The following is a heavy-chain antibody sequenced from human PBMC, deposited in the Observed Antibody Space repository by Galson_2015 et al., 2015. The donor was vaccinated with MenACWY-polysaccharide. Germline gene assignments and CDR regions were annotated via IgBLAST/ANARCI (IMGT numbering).Heavy chain of an antibody. V-gene: IGHV3-23*01. CDR2: ISGRGSNT. CDR3: AKLRGSDWRDFDY. CDR1: GFTFSAYG. J-gene: IGHJ4*02. D-gene: IGHD6-19*01. Sequence: SLRLSCAASGFTFSAYGMHWVRLVPGKGLEWVSEISGRGSNTYYADSVKGRFTISRDNSKNTLFLQMNTLRAEDMAIYFCAKLRGSDWRDFDYWGQGTLVTVSS.